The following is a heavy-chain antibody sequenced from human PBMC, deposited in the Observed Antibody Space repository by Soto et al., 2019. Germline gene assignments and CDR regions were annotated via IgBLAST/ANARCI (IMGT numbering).Heavy chain of an antibody. V-gene: IGHV4-61*01. D-gene: IGHD6-13*01. J-gene: IGHJ4*02. CDR1: GGSVSSGSYY. Sequence: TSETLSLTCTVSGGSVSSGSYYWSWIRQPPGKGLEWIGYIYYSGSTNYNPSLKSRVTISVDTSKNQFSLKLSSVTAADTAVYYCARDKYSSSWGYFDYWGQGTLVTVSS. CDR3: ARDKYSSSWGYFDY. CDR2: IYYSGST.